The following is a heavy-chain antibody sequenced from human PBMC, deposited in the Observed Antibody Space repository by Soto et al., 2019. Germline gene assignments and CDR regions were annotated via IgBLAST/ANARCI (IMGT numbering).Heavy chain of an antibody. V-gene: IGHV4-59*01. CDR2: IYYSGST. D-gene: IGHD3-3*01. J-gene: IGHJ6*02. CDR1: CGSISSYY. CDR3: AQSYDFWSGHLGGMDV. Sequence: PSETLSLTCTVSCGSISSYYWSWIRQPPGKGLEWIGYIYYSGSTNYNPSLKSRVTISVDTSKNQFSLKLSSVTAADTAVYYCAQSYDFWSGHLGGMDVWGQGTTVTVSS.